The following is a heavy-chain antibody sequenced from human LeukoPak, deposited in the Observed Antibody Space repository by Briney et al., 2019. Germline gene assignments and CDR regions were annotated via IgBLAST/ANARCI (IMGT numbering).Heavy chain of an antibody. Sequence: SETLSLTCTVSGGSISSYYWSWIRQPAGKGLEWIGRIYTSGSTNYNPSLKSRVTMSVDTSKNQFSLKLSSVTAADTAVYYCARAYCSSTSCELFDYWGQGTLVTVSS. CDR3: ARAYCSSTSCELFDY. CDR2: IYTSGST. D-gene: IGHD2-2*01. CDR1: GGSISSYY. J-gene: IGHJ4*02. V-gene: IGHV4-4*07.